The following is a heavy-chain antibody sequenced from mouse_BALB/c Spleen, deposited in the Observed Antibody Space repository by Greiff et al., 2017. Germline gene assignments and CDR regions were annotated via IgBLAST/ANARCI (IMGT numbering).Heavy chain of an antibody. CDR3: ARIRVTTVVATRNYAMDY. D-gene: IGHD1-1*01. CDR2: IWWDDDK. CDR1: GFSLSTSGMG. V-gene: IGHV8-8*01. Sequence: QVTLKVSGPGILQPSQTLSLTCSFSGFSLSTSGMGVGWIRQPSGKGLEWLAHIWWDDDKRYNPALKSRLTISKDTSSNQVFLKIASVDTADTATYYCARIRVTTVVATRNYAMDYWGQGTSVTVSS. J-gene: IGHJ4*01.